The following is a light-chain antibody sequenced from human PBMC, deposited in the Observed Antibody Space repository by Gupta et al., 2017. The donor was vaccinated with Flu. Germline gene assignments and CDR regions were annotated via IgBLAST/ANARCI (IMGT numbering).Light chain of an antibody. V-gene: IGLV2-11*01. Sequence: QSAPNQPRSASGSPGKSVTIPCTGSSNDVGGSNRVSWYQQRPGKAPNLILYAVTERPSGVPDRFSGSKSGNTASLTISGLQADDEADYCCSSHAGRVTWVFGTGTTVTVL. CDR3: SSHAGRVTWV. CDR2: AVT. J-gene: IGLJ1*01. CDR1: SNDVGGSNR.